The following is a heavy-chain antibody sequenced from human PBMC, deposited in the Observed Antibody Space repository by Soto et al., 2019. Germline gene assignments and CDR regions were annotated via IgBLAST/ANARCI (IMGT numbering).Heavy chain of an antibody. J-gene: IGHJ5*02. CDR3: ARDVTSNPNCFDL. CDR2: IYYTGRT. V-gene: IGHV4-31*02. Sequence: QVQLQESGPGLVKPSQTLSLTCTVSGGSLKSGGYYWSWIRQHPGRGLEWIGYIYYTGRTYYNPSLERRVTFSVDTSKNQFSLKLSSVTAADTAVYYCARDVTSNPNCFDLWGPGTLVTVSS. D-gene: IGHD2-2*01. CDR1: GGSLKSGGYY.